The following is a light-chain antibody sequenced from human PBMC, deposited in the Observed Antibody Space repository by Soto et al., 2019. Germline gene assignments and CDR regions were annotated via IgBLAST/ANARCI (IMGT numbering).Light chain of an antibody. CDR2: AAS. J-gene: IGKJ5*01. CDR1: QSISSW. Sequence: DIQMPQSPSTLSASVGARVTITCRASQSISSWLAWYQQKPGKATKLLIYAASSLQSGVPSRFSGSGFGTDFTLTISSLQPEDSAIYYCQKADTFPITFGQGTRLEIK. CDR3: QKADTFPIT. V-gene: IGKV1-12*01.